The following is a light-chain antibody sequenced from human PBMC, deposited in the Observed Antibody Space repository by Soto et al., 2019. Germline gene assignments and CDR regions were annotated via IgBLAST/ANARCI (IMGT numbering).Light chain of an antibody. J-gene: IGKJ5*01. Sequence: IVMTQSPATPSVSPGEGVTLSCRASQSVRSHLAWYQQKPGQPPRLLIYGASTRATGIPARLSGSGFGTEFTLTIRSLQSEDFAVYYCQQYKNWPLFGQGTRLEIK. CDR1: QSVRSH. CDR2: GAS. V-gene: IGKV3-15*01. CDR3: QQYKNWPL.